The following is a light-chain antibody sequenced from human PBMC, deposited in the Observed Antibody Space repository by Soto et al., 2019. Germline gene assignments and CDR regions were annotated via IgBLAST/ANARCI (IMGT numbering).Light chain of an antibody. J-gene: IGLJ1*01. CDR3: CSYAGRYTYV. V-gene: IGLV2-11*01. CDR2: DIN. CDR1: STDVGNYLY. Sequence: QSALTQPRSVSGSPGQSVTISCTGTSTDVGNYLYVSWYQQHPGKVPKLMIYDINKRPSGVADRFSGSKSGNTASLTISVLQAEDEADYYCCSYAGRYTYVFGTGTKVTVL.